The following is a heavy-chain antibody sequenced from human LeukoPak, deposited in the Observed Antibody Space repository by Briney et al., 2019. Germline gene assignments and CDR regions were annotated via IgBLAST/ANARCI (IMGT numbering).Heavy chain of an antibody. CDR1: GYTFTSYG. D-gene: IGHD2-2*02. J-gene: IGHJ5*02. V-gene: IGHV1-18*01. CDR2: ISAYNGNT. Sequence: GASVKVSCKASGYTFTSYGISWVRQAPGQGLEWMGWISAYNGNTNYAQKPQGRVTMTTDTSTSTAYMELRSLRSDDTAVYYCARALWGDCSSTSCYTWYNWFDPWGQGTLVTVSS. CDR3: ARALWGDCSSTSCYTWYNWFDP.